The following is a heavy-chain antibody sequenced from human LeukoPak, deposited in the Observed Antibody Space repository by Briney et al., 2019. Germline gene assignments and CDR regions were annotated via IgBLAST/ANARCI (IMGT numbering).Heavy chain of an antibody. CDR1: GGSFSGYY. D-gene: IGHD2-2*01. V-gene: IGHV4-34*01. CDR2: INHSGST. J-gene: IGHJ4*02. Sequence: SETLSLTCAVYGGSFSGYYWSWIRQPPGKGLEWIGEINHSGSTNYNPSLKSRVTISVDTSKNQFSLKLSSVTVADTAVYYCARGPAVPAAQWAFDYWGQGTLVTVSS. CDR3: ARGPAVPAAQWAFDY.